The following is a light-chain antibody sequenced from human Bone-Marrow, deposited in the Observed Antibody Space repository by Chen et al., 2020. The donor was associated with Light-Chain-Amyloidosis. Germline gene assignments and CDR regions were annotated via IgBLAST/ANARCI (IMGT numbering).Light chain of an antibody. CDR2: DAS. Sequence: SYVLTQPSSVSVAPGQTARIACGGNNIGSTRVHWYQQTPGQAPLLVVYDASDRPSGIPERLSGSNSGNTATLTISRVEAGDEADYYCQVWDRSSDRPVFGGGTKLTVL. V-gene: IGLV3-21*02. CDR1: NIGSTR. J-gene: IGLJ3*02. CDR3: QVWDRSSDRPV.